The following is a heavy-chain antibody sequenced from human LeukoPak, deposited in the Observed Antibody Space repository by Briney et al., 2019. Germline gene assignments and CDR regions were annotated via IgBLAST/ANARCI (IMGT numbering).Heavy chain of an antibody. V-gene: IGHV3-21*01. CDR3: VRHRSASDY. D-gene: IGHD3-10*01. Sequence: LGGSLRLSCAASGFTFSDYTMSWVRQAPGKGLGWVSSISPSSTYIYYADSLKGRITISRDNAKNSLYLQMNSLRAEDTAVYYCVRHRSASDYWGQGALVTVSS. CDR2: ISPSSTYI. CDR1: GFTFSDYT. J-gene: IGHJ4*02.